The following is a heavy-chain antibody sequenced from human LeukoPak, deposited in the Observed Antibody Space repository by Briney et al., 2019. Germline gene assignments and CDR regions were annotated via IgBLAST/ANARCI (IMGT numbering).Heavy chain of an antibody. V-gene: IGHV3-23*01. CDR3: AKGKYSSGGVPDY. D-gene: IGHD6-19*01. J-gene: IGHJ4*02. CDR2: ISGGGEST. Sequence: GGSLRLSCVASEFTFSSHAKNWVRQAPGKGLEWVSSISGGGESTYYADSVKGRFTVSRDNSKNTLYLQINSLRGEDTAVYYCAKGKYSSGGVPDYWGQGTLVTVSS. CDR1: EFTFSSHA.